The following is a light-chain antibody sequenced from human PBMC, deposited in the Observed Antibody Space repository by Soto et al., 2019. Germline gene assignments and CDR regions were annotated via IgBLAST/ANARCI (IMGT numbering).Light chain of an antibody. V-gene: IGLV1-51*01. Sequence: QSVMTQPPSVSAAPGQRGTISCSGSSSNIGGNSVSWYQQLPGTAPKLLIYDDDKRPSGIPDRFSGSKSGTSATLGITGFQTVDEADYYCGSWDSSLSAYVFGTGTKLTVL. CDR2: DDD. J-gene: IGLJ1*01. CDR1: SSNIGGNS. CDR3: GSWDSSLSAYV.